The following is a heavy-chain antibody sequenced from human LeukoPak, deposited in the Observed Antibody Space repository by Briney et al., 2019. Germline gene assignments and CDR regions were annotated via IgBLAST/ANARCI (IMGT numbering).Heavy chain of an antibody. D-gene: IGHD3-10*01. J-gene: IGHJ4*02. CDR3: ARDPGYYFDY. CDR1: GFTLSSYW. Sequence: GGSLRLSCAASGFTLSSYWMSWVRQAPGKGLEWVANIKQDGSEKYYVDSVKGRFTISRDNAKNSLYLQMNSLRAEDTAVYYCARDPGYYFDYWGQGTLDTVSS. V-gene: IGHV3-7*01. CDR2: IKQDGSEK.